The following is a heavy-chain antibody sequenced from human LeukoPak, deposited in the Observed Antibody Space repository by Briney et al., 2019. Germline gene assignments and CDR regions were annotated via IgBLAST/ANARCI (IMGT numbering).Heavy chain of an antibody. D-gene: IGHD6-19*01. CDR3: ARDRGHSSGWDPLDY. CDR1: GFTLSNYW. CDR2: INSDGSST. Sequence: PGGSLRLSCAASGFTLSNYWMHWVRQAPGKGLVWVSRINSDGSSTSYADSVKGRFTISRDNAKNTLYLQMNSLRAEDTAVYYCARDRGHSSGWDPLDYWGQGTLVTVSS. V-gene: IGHV3-74*01. J-gene: IGHJ4*02.